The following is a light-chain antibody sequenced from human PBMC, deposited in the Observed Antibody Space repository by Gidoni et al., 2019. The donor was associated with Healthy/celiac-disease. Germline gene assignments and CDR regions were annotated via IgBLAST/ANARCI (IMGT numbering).Light chain of an antibody. CDR3: QSYDSSLSGFWV. CDR1: SSNIGAGYD. Sequence: QSALTQPPSVSGAPAQRDTISCTGSSSNIGAGYDVHWYQQLPGTAPKLLIYGNSNRPSGVPDRFSGSKSGTSASLAITGLQAEDEADYYCQSYDSSLSGFWVFGGGTKLTVL. CDR2: GNS. J-gene: IGLJ3*02. V-gene: IGLV1-40*01.